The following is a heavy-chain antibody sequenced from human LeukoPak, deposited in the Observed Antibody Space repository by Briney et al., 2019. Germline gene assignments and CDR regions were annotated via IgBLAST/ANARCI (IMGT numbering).Heavy chain of an antibody. J-gene: IGHJ4*02. CDR1: GYSISSGYY. D-gene: IGHD5-12*01. CDR2: IYHSGST. V-gene: IGHV4-38-2*02. Sequence: PSETLSLTCTVSGYSISSGYYWGWIRQPPGKGLEWIGSIYHSGSTYYNPALKSRVTISVDTSKNQFSLKLSSVTAADTAVYYCARSATRHFDYWGQGTLVTVSS. CDR3: ARSATRHFDY.